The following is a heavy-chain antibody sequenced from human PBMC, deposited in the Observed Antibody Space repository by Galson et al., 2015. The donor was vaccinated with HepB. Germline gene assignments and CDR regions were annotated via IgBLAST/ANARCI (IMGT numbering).Heavy chain of an antibody. D-gene: IGHD3-10*02. CDR2: IRSSGTAI. V-gene: IGHV3-48*03. Sequence: SLRLSCAASGFTFSSYEMHWVRQAPGKGLEWISYIRSSGTAIHYADSVKGRFTISRDNAKNSLYLQMDSLRAEDTGVYYCARGLLYVRGEGFDYWGQGILVAVSS. J-gene: IGHJ4*02. CDR3: ARGLLYVRGEGFDY. CDR1: GFTFSSYE.